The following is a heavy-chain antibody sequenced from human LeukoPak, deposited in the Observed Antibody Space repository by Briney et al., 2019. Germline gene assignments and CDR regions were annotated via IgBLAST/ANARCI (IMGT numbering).Heavy chain of an antibody. D-gene: IGHD3-9*01. V-gene: IGHV1-46*01. CDR3: AREHYDILTGYFPFDY. J-gene: IGHJ4*02. Sequence: ASVKVSCKASGYTFTSYYMHWVRQAPGQGLEWMGIINPSGGSTSYAQKFQGRVTMTRGTSTSTVYMELSSLRSEDTAVYYRAREHYDILTGYFPFDYWGQGTLVTVSS. CDR1: GYTFTSYY. CDR2: INPSGGST.